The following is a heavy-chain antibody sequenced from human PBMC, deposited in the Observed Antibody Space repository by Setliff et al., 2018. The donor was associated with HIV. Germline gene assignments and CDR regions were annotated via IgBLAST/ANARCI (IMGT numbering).Heavy chain of an antibody. J-gene: IGHJ4*02. Sequence: ASVNVSCKASGFTFPPYAVHWVRQAPGQRPEWMGWINAANGKTRYPQRFEARVTITMDTGASTAYMELNSLRSEDSAVYYCARGVIRGVISQGGLDYGGTGTLVT. V-gene: IGHV1-3*01. CDR2: INAANGKT. D-gene: IGHD3-10*01. CDR3: ARGVIRGVISQGGLDY. CDR1: GFTFPPYA.